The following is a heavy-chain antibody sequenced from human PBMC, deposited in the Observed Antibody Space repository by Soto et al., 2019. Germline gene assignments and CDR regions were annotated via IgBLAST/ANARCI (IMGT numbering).Heavy chain of an antibody. CDR1: GYGFTTYG. CDR3: ARGRYGDY. Sequence: QVHLVQSGAEVKKPGASVKVSCKGSGYGFTTYGITWVRQAPGQGLEWMAWISAHNGNTNYAQKVQVRVTVTRDTSTSTAYMELRSLRYDDTAVYYCARGRYGDYWGQGALVTVSS. J-gene: IGHJ4*02. V-gene: IGHV1-18*01. D-gene: IGHD1-1*01. CDR2: ISAHNGNT.